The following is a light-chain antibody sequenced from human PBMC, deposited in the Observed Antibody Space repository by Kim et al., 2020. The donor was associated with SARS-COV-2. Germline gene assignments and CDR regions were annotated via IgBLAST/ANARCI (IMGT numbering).Light chain of an antibody. CDR1: QSISSW. Sequence: DIQMTQSPSTLSASVGERVTITCRASQSISSWLAWYQQKPGKAPKLLIYKASSLESGVPSRFSGSGSGTEFTLTISSLQPDDFATYYCQQYNSYEYTFGQGTKLEI. J-gene: IGKJ2*01. V-gene: IGKV1-5*03. CDR3: QQYNSYEYT. CDR2: KAS.